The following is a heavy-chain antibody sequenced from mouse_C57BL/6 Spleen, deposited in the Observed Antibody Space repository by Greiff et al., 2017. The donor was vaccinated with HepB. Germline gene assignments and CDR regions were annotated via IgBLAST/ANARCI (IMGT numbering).Heavy chain of an antibody. CDR1: GYTFTNYW. D-gene: IGHD1-1*01. CDR3: AIYYYGTYAMDY. Sequence: VKLMESGAELVRPGTSVKMSCKASGYTFTNYWIGWAKQRPGHGLEWIGDIYPGGGYTNYNEKFKGKATLTADKSSSTAYMQFSSLTSEDSAIYYCAIYYYGTYAMDYWGQGTSVTVSS. J-gene: IGHJ4*01. V-gene: IGHV1-63*01. CDR2: IYPGGGYT.